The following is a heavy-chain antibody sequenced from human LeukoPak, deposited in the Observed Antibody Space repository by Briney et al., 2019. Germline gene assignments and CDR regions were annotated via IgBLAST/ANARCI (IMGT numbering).Heavy chain of an antibody. CDR2: IRSKANSYAT. D-gene: IGHD5-12*01. V-gene: IGHV3-73*01. Sequence: GGSLRLSCAASGFTFSGSATHWVRQASGKGLEWVGRIRSKANSYATAYAASVKGRFTISRDDSKNTAYLQMSSLKTEDTAVYYCTTARGYSGYDPPPYYYYMDVWGKGTTVTISS. CDR3: TTARGYSGYDPPPYYYYMDV. CDR1: GFTFSGSA. J-gene: IGHJ6*03.